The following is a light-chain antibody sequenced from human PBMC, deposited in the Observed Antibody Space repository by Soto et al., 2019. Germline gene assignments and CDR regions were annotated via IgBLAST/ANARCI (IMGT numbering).Light chain of an antibody. CDR2: GAS. V-gene: IGKV3D-7*01. CDR3: QHDYNLLT. Sequence: EIVLTQSPGTLSLSPGERVTLSCRASQSVSNNYLAWYQQKPGQAPRLLIYGASTRATAIPARFSGSGSGTDFTLTVSSLQPEDFAVYYCQHDYNLLTFGGGTKVDIK. J-gene: IGKJ4*01. CDR1: QSVSNNY.